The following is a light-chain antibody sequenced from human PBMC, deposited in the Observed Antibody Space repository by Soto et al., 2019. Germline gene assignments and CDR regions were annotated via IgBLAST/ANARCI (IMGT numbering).Light chain of an antibody. V-gene: IGKV1-33*01. CDR3: QQSYSTPRT. J-gene: IGKJ1*01. Sequence: DIRMTQSPSSLSASLGDRITITCQASQVITTSLSWFQQRPGKAPRLLIFDASYLEAGVPSRFSGSGSGTDFSFTVSSLQPEDFATYFCQQSYSTPRTFGQGTKVEVK. CDR1: QVITTS. CDR2: DAS.